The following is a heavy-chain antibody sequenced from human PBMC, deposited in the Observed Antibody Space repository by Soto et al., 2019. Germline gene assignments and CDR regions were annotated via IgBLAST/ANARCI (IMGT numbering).Heavy chain of an antibody. CDR2: IYPGDSDT. Sequence: ESLKISCKGSGYSFTSYWIGWVRQMPVKGLEWMGIIYPGDSDTRYSPSFQGQVTISADKSISTAYLQWSSLKASGTAMYYCARVSGTPWGYYYGMDVWGQGTTVTVSS. V-gene: IGHV5-51*01. CDR3: ARVSGTPWGYYYGMDV. CDR1: GYSFTSYW. J-gene: IGHJ6*02. D-gene: IGHD1-7*01.